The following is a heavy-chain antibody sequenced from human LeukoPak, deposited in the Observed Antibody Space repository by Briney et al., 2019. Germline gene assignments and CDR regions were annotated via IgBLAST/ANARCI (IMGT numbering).Heavy chain of an antibody. CDR2: ISYDGSNK. CDR3: AKDGIAVADY. Sequence: PGGYLRLSCAASGFTFSSYGMHWVRQAPGKGLEWVAVISYDGSNKYYADSVKGRFTISRDNSKSTLYRQMNSLRAEDTAVYYCAKDGIAVADYWGQGTLVTVSS. V-gene: IGHV3-30*18. D-gene: IGHD6-19*01. CDR1: GFTFSSYG. J-gene: IGHJ4*02.